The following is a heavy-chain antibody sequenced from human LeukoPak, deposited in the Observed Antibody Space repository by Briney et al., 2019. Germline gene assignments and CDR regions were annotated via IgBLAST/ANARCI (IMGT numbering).Heavy chain of an antibody. Sequence: SETLSLTCTVSGGSISSGGYYWSWIRQPPGKGLEWIGYIYHSGSTYYNPSLKSRVTISVDRSKNQFSLKLSSVTAADTAVYYCARGSLEYQLPNHTYFDYWGQGTLVTVSS. V-gene: IGHV4-30-2*01. CDR1: GGSISSGGYY. CDR2: IYHSGST. D-gene: IGHD2-2*01. J-gene: IGHJ4*02. CDR3: ARGSLEYQLPNHTYFDY.